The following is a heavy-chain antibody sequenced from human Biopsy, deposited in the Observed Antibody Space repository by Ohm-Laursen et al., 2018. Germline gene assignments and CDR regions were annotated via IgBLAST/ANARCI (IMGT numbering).Heavy chain of an antibody. V-gene: IGHV4-59*11. Sequence: GTLSLTCTVSGGSFTGQYWSWIRQPPGKGLEWIGHISYTGYTSYNASLKSRVTISVDTSRNHFSLRLSSLTAADTAVYYCARGSNDFGGLYFPRWGQGTLLTVSS. J-gene: IGHJ4*02. CDR1: GGSFTGQY. CDR3: ARGSNDFGGLYFPR. CDR2: ISYTGYT. D-gene: IGHD4-23*01.